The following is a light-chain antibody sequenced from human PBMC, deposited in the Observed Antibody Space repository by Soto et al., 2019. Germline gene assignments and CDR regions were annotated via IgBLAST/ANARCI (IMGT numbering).Light chain of an antibody. J-gene: IGKJ3*01. CDR2: KAS. Sequence: DIQMTQSPSTLSASVGDRVTITCRASQSISSWLAWYQQKPGKAPKLLIYKASNLESGVPSRFSGSGSGTEFTLTTSSLQPDDFATYYCQQYNSYPLTFGPGTKVDIK. CDR1: QSISSW. CDR3: QQYNSYPLT. V-gene: IGKV1-5*03.